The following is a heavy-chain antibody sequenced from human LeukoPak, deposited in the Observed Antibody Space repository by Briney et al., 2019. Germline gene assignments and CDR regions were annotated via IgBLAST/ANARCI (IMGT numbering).Heavy chain of an antibody. CDR2: IQYDGSNK. CDR1: GFTLSTYG. D-gene: IGHD6-19*01. Sequence: GGSLRLSCAASGFTLSTYGMHWVRQAPGKGLEWVAFIQYDGSNKYYADSVKGRFTISRDNSKNTLYLQMNSLRAEDTAIYYCAGAGGHAFDIWGQGTMVTVSS. J-gene: IGHJ3*02. V-gene: IGHV3-30*02. CDR3: AGAGGHAFDI.